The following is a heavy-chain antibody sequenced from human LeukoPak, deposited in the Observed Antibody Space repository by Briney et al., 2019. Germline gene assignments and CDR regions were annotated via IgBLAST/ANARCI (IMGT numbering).Heavy chain of an antibody. D-gene: IGHD3-16*02. V-gene: IGHV3-30*18. CDR2: ISNDGNNK. CDR3: AKQTYVWGSYRYTEADY. CDR1: GFTFSSYG. Sequence: GRSLRLSCAASGFTFSSYGMHWVRQTPGKGLEWVAVISNDGNNKYYADSVKGRFPISRDNSKNTLYLQMNSLGAEDTAVYYCAKQTYVWGSYRYTEADYWGQGTLVTVSS. J-gene: IGHJ4*02.